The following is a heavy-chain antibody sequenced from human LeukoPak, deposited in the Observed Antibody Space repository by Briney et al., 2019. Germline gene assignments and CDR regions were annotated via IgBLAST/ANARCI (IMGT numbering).Heavy chain of an antibody. Sequence: GGSLRLSCAASGFTFDDYGMSWVRQAPGKGLEWVSGINWNGGSTGYADSVKGRFTISRDNAKNSLYLQMNSLRAEDTAVYYCARDSGGSDWPLDYWGQGTLVSVSS. D-gene: IGHD3-10*01. CDR3: ARDSGGSDWPLDY. J-gene: IGHJ4*02. CDR1: GFTFDDYG. V-gene: IGHV3-20*04. CDR2: INWNGGST.